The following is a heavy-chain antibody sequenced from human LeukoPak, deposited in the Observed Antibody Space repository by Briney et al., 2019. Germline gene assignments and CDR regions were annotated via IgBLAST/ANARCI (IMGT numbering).Heavy chain of an antibody. J-gene: IGHJ4*02. CDR1: GFTSSSDA. CDR2: IRGSGGRR. D-gene: IGHD4-23*01. CDR3: AKGDYGGNGDY. V-gene: IGHV3-23*01. Sequence: GGSLRLSCAASGFTSSSDAISSVRPAPGEGREGVSAIRGSGGRRYYADSRKGRCTISTDNSKKTLYLRGNILRAEDTAVYYCAKGDYGGNGDYWGQGTLVTVSS.